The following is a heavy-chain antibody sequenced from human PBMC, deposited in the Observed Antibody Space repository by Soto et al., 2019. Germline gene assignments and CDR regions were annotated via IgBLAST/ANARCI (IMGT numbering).Heavy chain of an antibody. CDR3: STWHFDY. J-gene: IGHJ4*02. V-gene: IGHV6-1*01. CDR1: GDSVSSNSAI. CDR2: TYYRSKWYN. Sequence: QVQLQQSGPGLVKPSQTLTLTCAISGDSVSSNSAIWNWIRQSPSRGLEWLGRTYYRSKWYNKYAESVKGRITINPDTSKNQFSLQLNSVTPEDTAVYYCSTWHFDYWGQGTLVTVSS.